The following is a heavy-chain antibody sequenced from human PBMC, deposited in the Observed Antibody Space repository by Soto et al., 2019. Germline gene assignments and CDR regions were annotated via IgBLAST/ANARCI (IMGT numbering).Heavy chain of an antibody. J-gene: IGHJ4*02. V-gene: IGHV3-30-3*01. Sequence: QVQLVESGGGVVQPGRSLRLSCAASGFPFSSYAMHWVRQAPGKGLEWVAVISYDGSNKYYADSVKGRFTISRDNSKNTLYLQMNSLRAEDTAVYYCARDTRWLHPDFDYWGQGTLVTVSS. D-gene: IGHD5-12*01. CDR2: ISYDGSNK. CDR1: GFPFSSYA. CDR3: ARDTRWLHPDFDY.